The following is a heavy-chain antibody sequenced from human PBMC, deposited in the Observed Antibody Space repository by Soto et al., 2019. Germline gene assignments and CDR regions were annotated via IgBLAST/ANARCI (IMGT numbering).Heavy chain of an antibody. D-gene: IGHD6-6*01. CDR1: GVSISSYY. CDR3: ARGGRATRLVDGMDV. CDR2: IYSSGGT. J-gene: IGHJ6*02. V-gene: IGHV4-59*01. Sequence: PSETLSLTCTVSGVSISSYYWSWIRQPPGRGLEWIGYIYSSGGTNYNPSLKSRVTISIDTSKNQFSLNLTSVTAADTAIYYCARGGRATRLVDGMDVWGQGTTVTVSS.